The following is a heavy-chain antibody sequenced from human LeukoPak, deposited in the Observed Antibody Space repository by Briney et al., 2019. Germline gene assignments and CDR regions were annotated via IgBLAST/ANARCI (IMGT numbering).Heavy chain of an antibody. CDR1: GGSISSGGYY. V-gene: IGHV4-31*03. D-gene: IGHD3-16*01. CDR2: IYYSGST. J-gene: IGHJ4*02. Sequence: SETLSLTCTVSGGSISSGGYYWSWIRQHPGKGLEWIGYIYYSGSTYYSPSLKSRVTISVDTSKNQFSLRLSSVTAADTAVYYCARRVSGGPFDSWGQGTLVTVSS. CDR3: ARRVSGGPFDS.